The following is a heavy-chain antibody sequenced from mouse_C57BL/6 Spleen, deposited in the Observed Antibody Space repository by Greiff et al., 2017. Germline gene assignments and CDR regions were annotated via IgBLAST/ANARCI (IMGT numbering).Heavy chain of an antibody. CDR1: GYTFTDYY. D-gene: IGHD2-2*01. V-gene: IGHV1-26*01. J-gene: IGHJ3*01. CDR2: INPNNGGT. CDR3: TRGGIGYGYESFAY. Sequence: EVQLQQSGADLVKPGASVKISCKASGYTFTDYYMNWVQQSHGKSLEWIGDINPNNGGTSYNQKFKGQATLTVDKAYSTAYMELRSLTSEDCASYYCTRGGIGYGYESFAYWGQGTLVTVSA.